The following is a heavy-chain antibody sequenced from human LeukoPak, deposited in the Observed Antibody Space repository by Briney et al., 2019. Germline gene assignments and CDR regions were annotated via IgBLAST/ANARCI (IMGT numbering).Heavy chain of an antibody. D-gene: IGHD5-12*01. Sequence: ASVKVSCKASGFPFRSYVMHWLRQAPGQSLEWIGWINPANGNTKYSRNFQGRVTITRDTSASVVYMELSSLRYEDTAVYYCARDGYDADGYLDYRGQGALVPVSS. J-gene: IGHJ4*02. CDR1: GFPFRSYV. CDR3: ARDGYDADGYLDY. CDR2: INPANGNT. V-gene: IGHV1-3*01.